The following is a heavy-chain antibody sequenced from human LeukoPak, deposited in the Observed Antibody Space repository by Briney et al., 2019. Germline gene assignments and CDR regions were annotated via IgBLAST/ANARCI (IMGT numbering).Heavy chain of an antibody. CDR3: AREYSYMDV. V-gene: IGHV3-23*01. CDR1: GFTFGTYA. J-gene: IGHJ6*03. CDR2: ISGSGGST. Sequence: PGGSLRLSCAPSGFTFGTYAMSWVRQAPGQGLEWVSGISGSGGSTYYADSVKGRFTISRDNSKNTLYLQMNCLRAEDTAAYYCAREYSYMDVWGKGTTVTVSS.